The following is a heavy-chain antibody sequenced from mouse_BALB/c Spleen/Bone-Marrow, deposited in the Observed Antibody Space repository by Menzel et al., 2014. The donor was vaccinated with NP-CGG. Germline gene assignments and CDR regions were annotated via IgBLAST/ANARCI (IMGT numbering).Heavy chain of an antibody. CDR2: IDPANGNT. CDR1: GFNIKDTY. Sequence: EVQLQQSGAELVKPGASVKLSCTASGFNIKDTYMHWVKQRPEQGLEWTGRIDPANGNTKYDPKFQGKATITADTSSNTAYLQLSSLTSEDTAVYYCANYYYGYYFDSWGQGTTLTVSS. CDR3: ANYYYGYYFDS. V-gene: IGHV14-3*02. J-gene: IGHJ2*01. D-gene: IGHD1-1*01.